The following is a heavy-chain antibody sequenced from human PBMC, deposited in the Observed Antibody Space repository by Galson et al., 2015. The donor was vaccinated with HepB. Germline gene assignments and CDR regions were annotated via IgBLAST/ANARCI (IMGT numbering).Heavy chain of an antibody. CDR2: IWFDGSKK. J-gene: IGHJ3*02. CDR3: ARYLGDYYGFDN. V-gene: IGHV3-33*01. CDR1: GSTFSRHG. D-gene: IGHD2/OR15-2a*01. Sequence: SLRLSCAASGAASGSTFSRHGMHWVRQAPGKGLEWVALIWFDGSKKYHAEYLKGRFTISRDNSKNMLYLQMNSLGAEDTAMYYCARYLGDYYGFDNWGQGTMVIVSS.